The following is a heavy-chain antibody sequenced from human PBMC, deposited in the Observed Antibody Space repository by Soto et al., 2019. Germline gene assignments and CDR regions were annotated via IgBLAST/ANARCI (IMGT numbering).Heavy chain of an antibody. CDR3: AKGDLDTSMAMAFDY. Sequence: QVQLVESGGGVVQPGRSLRLSCAASGFTFRSYGVHWVRQAPGKGLEWVAVISYDGSNTYYTDSVKGRFTISRDNSKNPLYLQMDSLRSEDTAVYYCAKGDLDTSMAMAFDYWGQGTLVTVSS. V-gene: IGHV3-30*18. J-gene: IGHJ4*02. CDR1: GFTFRSYG. D-gene: IGHD5-18*01. CDR2: ISYDGSNT.